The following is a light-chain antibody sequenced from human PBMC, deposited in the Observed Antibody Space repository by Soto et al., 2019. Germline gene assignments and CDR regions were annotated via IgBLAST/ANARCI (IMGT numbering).Light chain of an antibody. Sequence: QSVLTQPPSVSAAPGQKVTISCSGTSSNIGNNYVSWYQQFPGAAPTLLIYENNKRPSGIPDRFSGSKSGTSATLGITGLQTGDEADYYCGTWHSSLSTWVFGGGTKLTVL. CDR1: SSNIGNNY. V-gene: IGLV1-51*02. J-gene: IGLJ3*02. CDR2: ENN. CDR3: GTWHSSLSTWV.